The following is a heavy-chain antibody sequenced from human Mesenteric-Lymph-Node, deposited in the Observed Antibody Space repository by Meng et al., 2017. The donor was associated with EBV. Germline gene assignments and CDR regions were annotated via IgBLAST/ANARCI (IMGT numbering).Heavy chain of an antibody. CDR1: GYTFTDYY. CDR3: SRWNDYYDSSGSDY. J-gene: IGHJ4*02. D-gene: IGHD3-22*01. CDR2: INPNSGVT. Sequence: AQLVQSGAEVKKPGAAVKVPCKAFGYTFTDYYMHWVRQAPGHGLEWMGRINPNSGVTNYAQRFQGRVTMTRDTSISTAYMELSRLRSDDTAVYYCSRWNDYYDSSGSDYWGQGTLGTVSS. V-gene: IGHV1-2*06.